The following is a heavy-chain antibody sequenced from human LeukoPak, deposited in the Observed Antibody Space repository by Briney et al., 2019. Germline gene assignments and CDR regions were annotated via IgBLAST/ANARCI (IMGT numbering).Heavy chain of an antibody. CDR3: AREGFGDSSGYYYFDY. V-gene: IGHV1-69*04. Sequence: SVKVSCKASGGTFSSCAISWVRQAPGQGLEWMGRIIPILGIANYAQKFQGRVTITADKSMSTAYMELSSLRSEDTAVYYCAREGFGDSSGYYYFDYWGQGTLVTVSS. CDR1: GGTFSSCA. CDR2: IIPILGIA. D-gene: IGHD3-22*01. J-gene: IGHJ4*02.